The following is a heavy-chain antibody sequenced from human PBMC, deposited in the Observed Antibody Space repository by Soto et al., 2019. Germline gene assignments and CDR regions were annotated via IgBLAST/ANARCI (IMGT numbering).Heavy chain of an antibody. V-gene: IGHV1-18*01. CDR2: ISGYNGNT. CDR1: GYSFTTYG. Sequence: QVQLVQSRGEVKKPGASVKVSCKTSGYSFTTYGISWVRQAPGQGLEWMGWISGYNGNTNYAQNLQGRVTMTTDTSTNTAYMERRSLRSDDTAVYYCAREGPAPYYYYGMDVWGQGSTVTVSS. J-gene: IGHJ6*02. CDR3: AREGPAPYYYYGMDV.